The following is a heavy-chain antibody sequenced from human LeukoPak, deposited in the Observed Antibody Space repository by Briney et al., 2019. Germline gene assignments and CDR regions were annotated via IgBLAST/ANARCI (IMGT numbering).Heavy chain of an antibody. D-gene: IGHD6-19*01. CDR3: ASGSDSSY. V-gene: IGHV3-66*02. CDR2: IHIDGTT. CDR1: GITVSNNY. J-gene: IGHJ4*02. Sequence: GGSLRLSCAASGITVSNNYMSWVRQAPGKGLEWVSVIHIDGTTYYADSVKGRFTISRDNSKNTVYLEINSLRPEDTALYYCASGSDSSYWGQGTLVTVSS.